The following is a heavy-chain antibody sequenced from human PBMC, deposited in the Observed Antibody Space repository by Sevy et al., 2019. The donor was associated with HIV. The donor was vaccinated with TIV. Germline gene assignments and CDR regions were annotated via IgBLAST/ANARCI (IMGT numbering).Heavy chain of an antibody. CDR1: GGSISSSSYY. D-gene: IGHD3-10*01. V-gene: IGHV4-39*01. J-gene: IGHJ4*02. CDR3: ARLGRGEILYYFDY. Sequence: SETLSLTCTVSGGSISSSSYYWGWIRQRPGKGLEWIGKIYYSGSAYYNPSLKSRVTISVDTSKSQFSLKLSSVTAADTAVYYCARLGRGEILYYFDYWGQGTLVTVSS. CDR2: IYYSGSA.